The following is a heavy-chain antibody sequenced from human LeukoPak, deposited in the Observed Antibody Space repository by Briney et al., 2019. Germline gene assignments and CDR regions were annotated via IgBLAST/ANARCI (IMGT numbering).Heavy chain of an antibody. CDR2: IKGETDGGTT. CDR3: ATGSSGY. V-gene: IGHV3-15*01. D-gene: IGHD3-10*01. J-gene: IGHJ4*02. CDR1: GLTISNVW. Sequence: PGGSLRLSCAASGLTISNVWMNWVRQAPGKGLEWVGRIKGETDGGTTDYAAPVKGRFTISRDDSKNALHLQMNSLKTEDTAVYYCATGSSGYWGQGTLVTVSS.